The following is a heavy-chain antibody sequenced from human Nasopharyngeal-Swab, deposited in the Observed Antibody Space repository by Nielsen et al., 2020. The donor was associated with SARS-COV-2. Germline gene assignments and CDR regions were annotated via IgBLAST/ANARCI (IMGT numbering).Heavy chain of an antibody. CDR1: GFTVSSNY. CDR3: ARGVNPPPDY. D-gene: IGHD1-14*01. J-gene: IGHJ4*02. Sequence: GESLKISCAASGFTVSSNYMTWVRQAPGKGLEWVSIIYSGGNTYHAGSVKGRFTISRDNSKNTLFLQMNSLRADDTAVYYCARGVNPPPDYWGQGTLVIVSS. CDR2: IYSGGNT. V-gene: IGHV3-53*01.